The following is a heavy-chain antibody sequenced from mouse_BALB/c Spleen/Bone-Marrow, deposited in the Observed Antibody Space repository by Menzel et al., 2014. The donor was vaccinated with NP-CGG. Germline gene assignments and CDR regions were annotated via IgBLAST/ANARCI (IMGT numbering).Heavy chain of an antibody. V-gene: IGHV5-6-5*01. D-gene: IGHD1-2*01. CDR3: AREGGTTAHYYAMDY. CDR2: ISSGGST. CDR1: GFTFSSYP. J-gene: IGHJ4*01. Sequence: EVQVVESGGGLVKPGGSLKLPCSAPGFTFSSYPWSWVRQIPENRLEWVASISSGGSTYYPDSVKGRFTISRDNARNILYLQMSSLRSEDTAMYYCAREGGTTAHYYAMDYWGQGTSVTVSS.